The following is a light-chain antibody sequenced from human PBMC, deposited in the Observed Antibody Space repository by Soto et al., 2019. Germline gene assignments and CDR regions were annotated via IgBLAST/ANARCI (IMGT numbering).Light chain of an antibody. J-gene: IGKJ1*01. V-gene: IGKV3-15*01. CDR1: QTIYSN. Sequence: IVMTQCPATLSVSPGDTASLSCRAGQTIYSNVAWYQQRPGQAPRLIIYRASSRATGVPARFSGSGSGTEFTLTISSLQSEDSALYYCQQYQNLWTFGQGTKVDI. CDR2: RAS. CDR3: QQYQNLWT.